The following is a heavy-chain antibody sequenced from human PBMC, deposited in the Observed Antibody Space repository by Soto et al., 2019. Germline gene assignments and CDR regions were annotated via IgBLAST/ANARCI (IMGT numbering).Heavy chain of an antibody. CDR1: GDTFSDFA. D-gene: IGHD6-19*01. Sequence: QVQLVQSGAEVQKPGSSVKVSCKASGDTFSDFAFSWVRQAPGQGLEWMGGTMPIFGTANYAQKFQGRVTITADESTSTAYMELSRLRSEDTAVYYCATTLRPGVVVAGDFQYYYGMDVWGQGTTVTVSS. CDR2: TMPIFGTA. CDR3: ATTLRPGVVVAGDFQYYYGMDV. V-gene: IGHV1-69*01. J-gene: IGHJ6*02.